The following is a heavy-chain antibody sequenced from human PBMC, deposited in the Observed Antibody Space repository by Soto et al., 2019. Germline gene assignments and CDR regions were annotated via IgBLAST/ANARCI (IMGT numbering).Heavy chain of an antibody. CDR3: ARAYCSGGSCYRGYYYYYMDV. CDR1: GGSISSGGYY. CDR2: IYYSGST. D-gene: IGHD2-15*01. J-gene: IGHJ6*03. Sequence: SSETLSLTCTVSGGSISSGGYYWSWIRQHPGKGLEWIGYIYYSGSTYYNPSLKSRVTISVDTSKNQFSLKLSSVTAADTAVYYCARAYCSGGSCYRGYYYYYMDVWGKGTTVTVSS. V-gene: IGHV4-31*03.